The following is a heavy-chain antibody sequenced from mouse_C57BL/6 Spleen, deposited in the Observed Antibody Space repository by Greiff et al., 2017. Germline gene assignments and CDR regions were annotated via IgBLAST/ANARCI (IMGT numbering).Heavy chain of an antibody. CDR2: ISSGSSTI. V-gene: IGHV5-17*01. CDR1: GFTFSDYG. Sequence: EVTLMESGGGLVKPGGSLKLSCAASGFTFSDYGMHWVRQAPEKGLEWVAYISSGSSTIYYADTVKGRFTISRDNAKNTLFLQMTSLRSEYTAMYYCARKDSNYYFDYWGQGTTLTVSS. J-gene: IGHJ2*01. D-gene: IGHD2-5*01. CDR3: ARKDSNYYFDY.